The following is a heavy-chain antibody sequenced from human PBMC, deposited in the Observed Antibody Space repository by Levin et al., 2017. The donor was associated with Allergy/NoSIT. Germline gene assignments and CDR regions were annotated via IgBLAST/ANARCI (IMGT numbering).Heavy chain of an antibody. V-gene: IGHV3-53*01. Sequence: PGGSLRLSCAASGFSVSRNYVSWVRQAPGKGLEWVSIIYSGGNTYYADSVKGRFSISRDNSKNMLYLQLNSLRAEDTAIYYCAGSTSGSSTLDYWGQGTLVTVSS. CDR3: AGSTSGSSTLDY. J-gene: IGHJ4*02. D-gene: IGHD1-26*01. CDR2: IYSGGNT. CDR1: GFSVSRNY.